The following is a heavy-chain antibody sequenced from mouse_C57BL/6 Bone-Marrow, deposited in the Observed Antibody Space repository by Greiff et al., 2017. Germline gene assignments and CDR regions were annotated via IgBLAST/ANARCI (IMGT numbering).Heavy chain of an antibody. CDR2: ISYSGST. CDR3: ARYGSSLHWYFDV. Sequence: EVQLQQSGPGLAKPSQTLSLTCSVTGYSITSDYWHWIRKFPGNKLEYMGYISYSGSTYYNPSLKSRISITRDTSKNQYYLQLKSVTTEDTATYDCARYGSSLHWYFDVWGTGTTVTVSS. V-gene: IGHV3-8*01. CDR1: GYSITSDY. D-gene: IGHD1-1*01. J-gene: IGHJ1*03.